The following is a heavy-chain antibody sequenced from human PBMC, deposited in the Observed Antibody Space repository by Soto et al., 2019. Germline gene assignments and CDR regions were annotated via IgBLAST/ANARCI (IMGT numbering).Heavy chain of an antibody. CDR3: ARDRGVLLWFGELLDSDAFDI. CDR1: VLTFSSYW. J-gene: IGHJ3*02. CDR2: IKQDGSEK. V-gene: IGHV3-7*01. D-gene: IGHD3-10*01. Sequence: GGSLRLSCAASVLTFSSYWMSWVRQAPGKGLEWVANIKQDGSEKYYVDSVKGRFTISRDNAKNSLYLQMNSLRAEDTAVYYCARDRGVLLWFGELLDSDAFDIWGQGTMVTVSS.